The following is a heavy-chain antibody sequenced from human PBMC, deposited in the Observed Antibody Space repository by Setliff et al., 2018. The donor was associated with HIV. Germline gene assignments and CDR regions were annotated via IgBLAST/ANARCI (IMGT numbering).Heavy chain of an antibody. V-gene: IGHV3-74*01. D-gene: IGHD3-10*01. CDR1: GFTFSSYW. CDR2: INTDGSVT. J-gene: IGHJ4*02. CDR3: VRAGSYRFDY. Sequence: WGSLRLSCTPSGFTFSSYWLHWVRQAPGKGLEWLSRINTDGSVTNSADSVKGRFIISRDNGKNTLYLQMNSLTAEDTALYYCVRAGSYRFDYWGQGTLVTVSS.